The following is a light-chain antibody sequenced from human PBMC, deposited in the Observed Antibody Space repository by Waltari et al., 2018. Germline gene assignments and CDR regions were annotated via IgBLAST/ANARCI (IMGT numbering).Light chain of an antibody. J-gene: IGLJ3*02. CDR1: TGVVTSGAY. CDR2: DAT. V-gene: IGLV7-43*01. Sequence: QTVVTQEPSLTVSPGGTITLTCASTTGVVTSGAYPYWFQQKPGQAPRTLIYDATNKHSWTPARFSGSLLGDKAALTLSAVQPEDEAGYYCLLHYGGIWVFGGGTKLTVL. CDR3: LLHYGGIWV.